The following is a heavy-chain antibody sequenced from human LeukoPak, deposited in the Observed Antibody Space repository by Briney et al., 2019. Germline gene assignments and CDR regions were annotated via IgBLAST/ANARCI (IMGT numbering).Heavy chain of an antibody. Sequence: GGSLRLSCAASGFTFSSYWMSWVRQAPGKGLEWVANIKKEGTEKYYGDSVEGRFTISRDNAKDSLFLQMNSLRAEDTAVYYCARGGWSPPDYWGQGTLVTVSS. V-gene: IGHV3-7*04. CDR2: IKKEGTEK. CDR1: GFTFSSYW. J-gene: IGHJ4*02. D-gene: IGHD2-15*01. CDR3: ARGGWSPPDY.